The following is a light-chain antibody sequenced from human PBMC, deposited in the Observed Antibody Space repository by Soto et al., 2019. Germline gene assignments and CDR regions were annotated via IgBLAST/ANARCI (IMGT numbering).Light chain of an antibody. CDR3: QQYGSSGT. CDR2: GAS. Sequence: VMTQSPATLSVCPGERVTLCCRASQSVSSNLAWYQQKPGQAPRLLIYGASNRATGIPDRFSGSESGTDFTLTISRLEPEDFAVYYCQQYGSSGTFGQGTKVDIK. V-gene: IGKV3-20*01. J-gene: IGKJ1*01. CDR1: QSVSSN.